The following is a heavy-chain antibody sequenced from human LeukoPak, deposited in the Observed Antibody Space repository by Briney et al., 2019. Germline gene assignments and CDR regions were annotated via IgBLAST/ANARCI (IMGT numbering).Heavy chain of an antibody. D-gene: IGHD1-26*01. V-gene: IGHV3-23*01. CDR2: ISGSGGST. J-gene: IGHJ4*02. Sequence: PGGSLRLSCAASGFTFSSYAMSWVRQAPGKGLEWVSAISGSGGSTYYADSVKGRFTISRDNAKNSLYLQLNSLRAEDSALYYCAKAGGSYSGLNYFDYWGQGTLVTVSS. CDR1: GFTFSSYA. CDR3: AKAGGSYSGLNYFDY.